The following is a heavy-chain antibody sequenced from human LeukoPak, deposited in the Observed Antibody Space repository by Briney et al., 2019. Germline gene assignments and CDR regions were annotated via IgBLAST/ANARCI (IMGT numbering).Heavy chain of an antibody. D-gene: IGHD3-22*01. CDR1: GFTFSSYS. V-gene: IGHV3-21*01. CDR2: ISSSSSYI. Sequence: GGSLRLSSAASGFTFSSYSMNWVRQAPGKGLEWVSSISSSSSYIYYADSVKGRFTISRDNAKNSLYLQMNSLRAEDTAVYYCASLDPNYYDSSGYYPFDYWGQGTLVTVSS. CDR3: ASLDPNYYDSSGYYPFDY. J-gene: IGHJ4*02.